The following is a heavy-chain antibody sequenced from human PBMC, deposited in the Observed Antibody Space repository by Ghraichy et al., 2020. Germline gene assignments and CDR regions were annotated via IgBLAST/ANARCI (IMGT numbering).Heavy chain of an antibody. D-gene: IGHD6-13*01. CDR1: GYTFTAYA. CDR3: ARDDGSSWLFDS. Sequence: APVKVSCKASGYTFTAYAMHWVRQAPGQRLEWMGCINPGNGNTKYSQKFQGRVSITRDTSASTAYMELSSLRSEDTAVFYCARDDGSSWLFDSWGQGTLVTVSS. J-gene: IGHJ4*02. CDR2: INPGNGNT. V-gene: IGHV1-3*01.